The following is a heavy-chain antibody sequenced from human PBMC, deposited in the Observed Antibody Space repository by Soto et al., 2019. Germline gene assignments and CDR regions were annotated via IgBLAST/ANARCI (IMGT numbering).Heavy chain of an antibody. D-gene: IGHD2-2*01. CDR3: ASQIVVVPAAMLPNWFDP. CDR1: GGSISSSSYY. V-gene: IGHV4-39*01. J-gene: IGHJ5*02. Sequence: SETLSLTCTVSGGSISSSSYYWGWIRQPPGKGLEWIGSIYYSGSTYYNPSLKSRVTISVDTSKNQFSLKLSSVTAADTAVYYCASQIVVVPAAMLPNWFDPWGQGTLVTVSS. CDR2: IYYSGST.